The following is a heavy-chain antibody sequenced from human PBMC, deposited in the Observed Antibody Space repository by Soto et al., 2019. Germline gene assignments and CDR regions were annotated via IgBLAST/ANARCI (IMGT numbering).Heavy chain of an antibody. V-gene: IGHV1-69*01. J-gene: IGHJ6*02. Sequence: QVQLVQSGAEVKKPGSSVKVSCKASGGTFSSYAISWVRQAPGQGLEWMGGIIPIFGTANYAQKFQGRVTITADESTSTAYMELSSLRSEDTAVDYCARDKTSVDTAMVTDYYYCMDVWGHGTTVTVSS. D-gene: IGHD5-18*01. CDR1: GGTFSSYA. CDR3: ARDKTSVDTAMVTDYYYCMDV. CDR2: IIPIFGTA.